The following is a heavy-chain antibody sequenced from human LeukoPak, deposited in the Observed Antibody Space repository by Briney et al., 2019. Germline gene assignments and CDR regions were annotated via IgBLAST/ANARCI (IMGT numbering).Heavy chain of an antibody. CDR2: IYSGGST. CDR1: GFIVSSNY. Sequence: VGSLRLSCAASGFIVSSNYMSWVRQAPGKGLEWVSRIYSGGSTYYADSVKGGFTISRDNSQHKLHLQMNSLRAEDTAVYYCERAATLAGPFDYWGQGTLVTVSA. V-gene: IGHV3-53*01. J-gene: IGHJ4*02. CDR3: ERAATLAGPFDY.